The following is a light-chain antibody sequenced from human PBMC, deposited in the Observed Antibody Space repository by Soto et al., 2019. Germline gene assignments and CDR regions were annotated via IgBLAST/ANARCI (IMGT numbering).Light chain of an antibody. Sequence: EIVLTQSPGTLSLSPGERATLSCRASQSVSSSYLAWYQQKPGQAPRLLIYGASSRATGIPDRFSGSGSGTDFTLSISRLEPEDLVVEYCQQYGSSPPYTFGQGTKLEIK. CDR1: QSVSSSY. V-gene: IGKV3-20*01. J-gene: IGKJ2*01. CDR3: QQYGSSPPYT. CDR2: GAS.